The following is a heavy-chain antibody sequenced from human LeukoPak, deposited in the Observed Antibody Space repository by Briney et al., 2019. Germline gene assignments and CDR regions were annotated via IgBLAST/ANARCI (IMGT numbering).Heavy chain of an antibody. V-gene: IGHV1-69*13. CDR1: GGTFSSYA. J-gene: IGHJ4*02. D-gene: IGHD5-18*01. CDR3: AREDTALVIAY. CDR2: IIPIFGTA. Sequence: GASVKVSCKASGGTFSSYAISWVRQAPGQGLEWMGGIIPIFGTANYAQKFQGRVTITADESTGTAYMELSSLRSEDTAVYYCAREDTALVIAYWGQGTLVTVSS.